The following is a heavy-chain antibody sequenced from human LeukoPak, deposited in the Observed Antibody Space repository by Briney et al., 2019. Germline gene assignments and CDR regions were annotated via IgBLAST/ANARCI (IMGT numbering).Heavy chain of an antibody. CDR1: GFTFSSYA. J-gene: IGHJ6*02. Sequence: GGSLRLSCAASGFTFSSYAMHWVRQAPGKGREWVAVISYDGSNKYYADSVKGRFTISRDNSKNTLYLQMNSLRAEDTAVYYCARVKAAAGFRTYYYGMDVWGQGTTVTVSS. CDR2: ISYDGSNK. V-gene: IGHV3-30-3*01. D-gene: IGHD6-13*01. CDR3: ARVKAAAGFRTYYYGMDV.